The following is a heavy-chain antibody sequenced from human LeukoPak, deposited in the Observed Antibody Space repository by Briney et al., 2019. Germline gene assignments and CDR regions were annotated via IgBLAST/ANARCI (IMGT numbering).Heavy chain of an antibody. CDR3: ARVGGRNYGGITRNNWFDP. D-gene: IGHD3-16*01. V-gene: IGHV4-59*12. J-gene: IGHJ5*02. CDR1: GGSISSYY. Sequence: SETLSLTCTVSGGSISSYYWSWIRQPPGKGLEWIGYIYYSGSTNYNPSLKSRVTISVDTSKNQFSLKLSSVTAADTAVYYCARVGGRNYGGITRNNWFDPWGQGTLVTVSS. CDR2: IYYSGST.